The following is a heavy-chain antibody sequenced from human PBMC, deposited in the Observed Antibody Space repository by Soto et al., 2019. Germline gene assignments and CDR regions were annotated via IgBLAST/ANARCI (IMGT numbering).Heavy chain of an antibody. J-gene: IGHJ5*01. D-gene: IGHD2-15*01. CDR1: GFTFTSYA. Sequence: EVQLLESGGGWVQPGGSLRLSCVASGFTFTSYAMTWVRQLPGKGLEWVSSVTNTGGITHYANSVKGRFTISRDNSKNTVYLQMNSLRAEDTAIYYCAKIYRSCTYSNCYSRSPPDSWGQGTLVTVSA. CDR3: AKIYRSCTYSNCYSRSPPDS. CDR2: VTNTGGIT. V-gene: IGHV3-23*01.